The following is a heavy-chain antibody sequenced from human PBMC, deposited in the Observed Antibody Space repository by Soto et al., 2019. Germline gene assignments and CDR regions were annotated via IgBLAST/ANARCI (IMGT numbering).Heavy chain of an antibody. Sequence: TRSHRSHIAWASLTSYDLDLMRQPPGKGLEWIGRIYATGSTDYNPSLKSRLTMSVDMSKKQFSLTLRSVTAADTAMYYCVRDGTKNLRDWFDPWGQGILVPVSS. V-gene: IGHV4-4*07. D-gene: IGHD1-1*01. CDR3: VRDGTKNLRDWFDP. CDR1: WASLTSYD. J-gene: IGHJ5*02. CDR2: IYATGST.